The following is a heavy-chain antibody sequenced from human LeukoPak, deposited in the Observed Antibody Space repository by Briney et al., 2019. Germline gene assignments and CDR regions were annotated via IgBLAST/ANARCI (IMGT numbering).Heavy chain of an antibody. CDR3: ARQPGSGLFILP. CDR1: GVSISSSYSY. D-gene: IGHD3/OR15-3a*01. V-gene: IGHV4-39*01. J-gene: IGHJ4*02. CDR2: IYYTGNT. Sequence: PSETLSLTCTVSGVSISSSYSYWGWIRQPPGMGLEWIGSIYYTGNTYYNASLKSQVSISIDTSKNQFSLKLTSVTAADMAVYYCARQPGSGLFILPGGQGTLVTVSS.